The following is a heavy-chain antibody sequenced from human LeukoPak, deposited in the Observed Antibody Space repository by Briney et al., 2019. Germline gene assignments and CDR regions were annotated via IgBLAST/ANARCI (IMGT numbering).Heavy chain of an antibody. CDR3: ARGRYFFASGSPHAFDI. J-gene: IGHJ3*02. CDR1: GFIFSSHY. CDR2: INTDGSAT. Sequence: PGGPLRLSCAASGFIFSSHYMHWVRQAPGKGLVWVSRINTDGSATNYADSVEGRFTISRDNAKNTLSLQMNSLGAEDTAVYYCARGRYFFASGSPHAFDIWGRGTMVTVSS. D-gene: IGHD3-10*01. V-gene: IGHV3-74*01.